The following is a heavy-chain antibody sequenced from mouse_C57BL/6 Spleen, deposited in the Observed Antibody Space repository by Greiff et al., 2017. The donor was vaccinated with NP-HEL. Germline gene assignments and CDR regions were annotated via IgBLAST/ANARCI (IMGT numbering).Heavy chain of an antibody. V-gene: IGHV1-82*01. Sequence: QVHVKQSGPELVKPGASVKISCKASGYAFSSSWMNWVKQRPGKGLEWIGRIYPGDGDTNYNGKFKGKATLTADKSSSTAYMQLSSLTSEDSAVYFCAREGLTGYWYFDVWGTGTTVTVSS. CDR1: GYAFSSSW. J-gene: IGHJ1*03. CDR3: AREGLTGYWYFDV. D-gene: IGHD4-1*01. CDR2: IYPGDGDT.